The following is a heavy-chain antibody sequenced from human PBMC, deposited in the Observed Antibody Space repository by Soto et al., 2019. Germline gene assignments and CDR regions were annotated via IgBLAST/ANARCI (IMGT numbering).Heavy chain of an antibody. CDR3: ARRYAGNFDY. CDR1: GGSISSSIYY. J-gene: IGHJ4*02. V-gene: IGHV4-39*07. Sequence: SETLSLTCTVSGGSISSSIYYGGWIRRPPGKGLEWIGSIFYSGSTYYNPSLKSRVTISVDTSKNQFSLKLSSVTAADTAVYYCARRYAGNFDYWGQGTLVTVSS. CDR2: IFYSGST. D-gene: IGHD2-8*01.